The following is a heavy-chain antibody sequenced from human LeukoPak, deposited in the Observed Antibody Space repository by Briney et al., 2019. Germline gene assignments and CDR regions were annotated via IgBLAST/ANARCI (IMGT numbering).Heavy chain of an antibody. D-gene: IGHD5-18*01. J-gene: IGHJ4*02. CDR1: SESFSGYY. CDR3: ARAGSWLQLWLDY. V-gene: IGHV4-34*01. Sequence: PSENLSLTCAVYSESFSGYYWSWIRQPPGKGLEWIGEINHGGSTNYNPSLKSRITISVDKSKNQFSLKLSSVTAADTAVYYCARAGSWLQLWLDYWGQGTLVTVSS. CDR2: INHGGST.